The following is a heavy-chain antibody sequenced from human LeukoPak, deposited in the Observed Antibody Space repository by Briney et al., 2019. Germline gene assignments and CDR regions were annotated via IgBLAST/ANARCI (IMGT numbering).Heavy chain of an antibody. CDR1: GATFSSYA. CDR3: ARGPELERFDY. D-gene: IGHD1-1*01. V-gene: IGHV1-69*05. Sequence: ASVKVSCKASGATFSSYAISWVRQALGQGLEWMGGIIPIFGTANYAQKFQGRVTIITDESTSTAYMELSSLRSEDTAVYYCARGPELERFDYWGQGTLVTVSS. J-gene: IGHJ4*02. CDR2: IIPIFGTA.